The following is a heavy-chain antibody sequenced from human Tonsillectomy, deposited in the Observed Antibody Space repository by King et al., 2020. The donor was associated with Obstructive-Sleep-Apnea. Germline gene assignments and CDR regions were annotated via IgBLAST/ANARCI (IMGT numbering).Heavy chain of an antibody. D-gene: IGHD5/OR15-5a*01. CDR2: IRSKTYGGTR. J-gene: IGHJ6*02. V-gene: IGHV3-49*03. Sequence: EVQLVESGGGLAQPGRSLRLSCTASGFIFGDYAMSWFRQAPGKGLEWVGFIRSKTYGGTREYAASVKGRFTISRDESKSVAYLQMNSLKTEDTAVYYCTRVRGYRVSSEGVPIYYYYGVDVWGQGTTVTVSS. CDR3: TRVRGYRVSSEGVPIYYYYGVDV. CDR1: GFIFGDYA.